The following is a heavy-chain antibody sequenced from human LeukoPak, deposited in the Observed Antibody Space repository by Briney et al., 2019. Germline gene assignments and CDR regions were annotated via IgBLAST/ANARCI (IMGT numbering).Heavy chain of an antibody. Sequence: PSETLSLTCTVSSGSISSYYWSWIRQPPGKGLEWIGYIYYSGSTNYNPSLKSRVTISVDTSKNQFSLKLSSVTAADTAVYYCARTTYYYYMDVWGKGTTVTVSS. D-gene: IGHD1-1*01. V-gene: IGHV4-59*01. CDR1: SGSISSYY. CDR2: IYYSGST. CDR3: ARTTYYYYMDV. J-gene: IGHJ6*03.